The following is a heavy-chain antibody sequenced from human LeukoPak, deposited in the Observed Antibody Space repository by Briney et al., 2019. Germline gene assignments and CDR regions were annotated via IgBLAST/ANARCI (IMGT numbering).Heavy chain of an antibody. Sequence: PSETLSLTCTVSGYSIGSGYYWSWIRQPPGKGLEWIGEINHSGSTNYNPSLKSRVTISVDTSKNQFSLKLSSVTAADTAVYYCARGSGGLGYCTNGVCYLLNWGQGTLVTVSS. CDR3: ARGSGGLGYCTNGVCYLLN. D-gene: IGHD2-8*01. CDR1: GYSIGSGYY. J-gene: IGHJ4*02. CDR2: INHSGST. V-gene: IGHV4-34*01.